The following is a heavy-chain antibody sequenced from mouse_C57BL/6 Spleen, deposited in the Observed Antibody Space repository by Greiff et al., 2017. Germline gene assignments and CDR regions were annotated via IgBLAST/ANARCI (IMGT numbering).Heavy chain of an antibody. V-gene: IGHV5-17*01. CDR3: ARGTTVAYYAMDY. Sequence: EVNLVESGGGLVKPGGSLKLSCAASGFTFSDYGMHWVRQAPEKGLEWVAYISSGSSTIYYADTVKGRFTISRDNAKNTLFLQMTSLRSEDTAMYYCARGTTVAYYAMDYWGQGTSVTVSS. CDR2: ISSGSSTI. J-gene: IGHJ4*01. CDR1: GFTFSDYG. D-gene: IGHD1-1*01.